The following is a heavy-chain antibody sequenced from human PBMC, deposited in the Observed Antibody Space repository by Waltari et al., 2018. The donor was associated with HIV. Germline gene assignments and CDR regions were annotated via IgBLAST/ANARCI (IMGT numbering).Heavy chain of an antibody. D-gene: IGHD3-22*01. Sequence: EVQLVESGGGLVKPGGSLRLSCAASGFTFSSYSMNWVRQAPGKGLEWVSAISSSSIYIYYADSVKGRFTISRDNAKNSLYLQMNSLRAEDTAVYYCARKLYYDSSGPDAFDIWGQGTMVTVSS. V-gene: IGHV3-21*01. J-gene: IGHJ3*02. CDR3: ARKLYYDSSGPDAFDI. CDR1: GFTFSSYS. CDR2: ISSSSIYI.